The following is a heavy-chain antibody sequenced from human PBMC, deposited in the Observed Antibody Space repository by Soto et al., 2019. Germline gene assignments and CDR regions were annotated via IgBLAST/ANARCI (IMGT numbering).Heavy chain of an antibody. CDR3: ASGGITMVRGVLCMDV. D-gene: IGHD3-10*01. Sequence: QLQLQASGPGLVKPSETLSLTCTVSGGSISSSSYYRGWIRQPPGKGLEWIGSIYYSGSTYYNPSLKSRVTISVDTSKNQFSLKLSSVTAADTAVYYCASGGITMVRGVLCMDVWGQGTTVTVSS. J-gene: IGHJ6*02. CDR1: GGSISSSSYY. CDR2: IYYSGST. V-gene: IGHV4-39*01.